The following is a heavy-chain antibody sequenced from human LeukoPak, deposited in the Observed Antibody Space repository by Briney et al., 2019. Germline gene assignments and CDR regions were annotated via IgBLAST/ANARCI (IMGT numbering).Heavy chain of an antibody. CDR3: AKVKVAVAGQRYYYFDY. V-gene: IGHV3-9*01. J-gene: IGHJ4*02. CDR2: ISWNSGSI. Sequence: GRSLRLSCAASGFTFDDYDMHWVRQAPGKGLEWVSGISWNSGSIAYADSVKGRFTISRDNAKNSLYLQMNSLRAEDTALYYCAKVKVAVAGQRYYYFDYWGQGTLVTVSS. D-gene: IGHD6-19*01. CDR1: GFTFDDYD.